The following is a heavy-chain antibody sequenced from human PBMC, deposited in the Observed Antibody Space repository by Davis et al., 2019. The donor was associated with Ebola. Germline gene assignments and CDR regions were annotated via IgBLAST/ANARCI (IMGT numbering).Heavy chain of an antibody. CDR2: INSNNGGT. CDR1: GYTFTDYQ. V-gene: IGHV1-2*06. D-gene: IGHD1-14*01. J-gene: IGHJ4*02. Sequence: ASVKVSCKTSGYTFTDYQIHWVRQAPGQGLEWMGRINSNNGGTDYAQKFQGRVTMTRDTSITTAHMELSRLRSDDTAVYYCARDLRNAGSDYWGQGTLVTVSS. CDR3: ARDLRNAGSDY.